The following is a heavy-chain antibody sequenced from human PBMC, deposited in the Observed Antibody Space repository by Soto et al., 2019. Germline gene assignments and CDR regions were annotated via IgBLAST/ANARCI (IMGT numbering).Heavy chain of an antibody. V-gene: IGHV4-59*01. CDR1: GDSISAYS. CDR2: IHYNGNT. D-gene: IGHD5-12*01. Sequence: PSETLSLTCTVSGDSISAYSWSWVRQPPGKGLEWIGNIHYNGNTKYSPSLKSRVTMSVDTSKNHFSLRLISVTAADTAIYFCAREGNLGRWLQPLDGWGQGTLVTVSS. J-gene: IGHJ4*02. CDR3: AREGNLGRWLQPLDG.